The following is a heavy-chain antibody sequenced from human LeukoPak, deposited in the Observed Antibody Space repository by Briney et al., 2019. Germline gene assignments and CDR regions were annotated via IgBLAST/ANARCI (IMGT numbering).Heavy chain of an antibody. Sequence: GGSLRLSCAASGFTFISYTMNWVRQAPGKGLEWVLSISSSSSYIHYADSVKGRFTISRDNAKNSLYLQMNSLRAEDTAVYYCAIFTTIDYWGQGTLVTVSS. CDR2: ISSSSSYI. J-gene: IGHJ4*02. D-gene: IGHD1-26*01. CDR3: AIFTTIDY. V-gene: IGHV3-21*01. CDR1: GFTFISYT.